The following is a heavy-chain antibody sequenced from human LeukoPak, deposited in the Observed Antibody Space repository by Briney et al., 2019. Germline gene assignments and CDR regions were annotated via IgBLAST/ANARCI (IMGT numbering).Heavy chain of an antibody. J-gene: IGHJ4*02. V-gene: IGHV3-23*01. CDR3: EKEPSRGTYGKFDY. CDR1: GFTFSSYA. CDR2: ISGSGGST. Sequence: GGSLRLSCAASGFTFSSYALSWVRQAPGKGLEWVSAISGSGGSTYYADSVKGRFTISRDNSKNTLYLRMNSQRAEDSAVYYGEKEPSRGTYGKFDYWGQGTLVTVSS. D-gene: IGHD1-14*01.